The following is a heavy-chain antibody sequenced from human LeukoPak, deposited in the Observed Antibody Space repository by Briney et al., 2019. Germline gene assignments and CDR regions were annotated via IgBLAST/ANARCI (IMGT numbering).Heavy chain of an antibody. D-gene: IGHD6-13*01. V-gene: IGHV3-74*01. CDR2: ISYDGGDP. CDR3: ARGYSSRLYNWLDP. Sequence: GGSLRLSCAASGFTFSSYWMHWVRQAPGKGLVWVSRISYDGGDPSYADSVKGRFTISRDNAKNTLYLQMNSLTAEDTAVYYCARGYSSRLYNWLDPWGQGTLVTISS. J-gene: IGHJ5*02. CDR1: GFTFSSYW.